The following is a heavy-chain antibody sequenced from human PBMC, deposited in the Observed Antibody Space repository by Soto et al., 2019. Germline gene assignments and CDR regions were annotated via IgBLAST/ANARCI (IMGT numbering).Heavy chain of an antibody. CDR1: GFTFSTYA. Sequence: PGGSLRLSCAASGFTFSTYAFHWVRQAPGKGLEWLSVISYDGREKYYADSAKGRFTISRDSSKNTVYLQMNSLRAEDTAVYYCARDPLAVTGSFVDYWGQGTLVTVSS. J-gene: IGHJ4*02. CDR2: ISYDGREK. CDR3: ARDPLAVTGSFVDY. V-gene: IGHV3-30-3*01. D-gene: IGHD6-19*01.